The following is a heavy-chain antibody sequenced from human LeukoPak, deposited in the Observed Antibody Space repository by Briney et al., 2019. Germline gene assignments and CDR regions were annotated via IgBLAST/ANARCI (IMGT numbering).Heavy chain of an antibody. J-gene: IGHJ4*02. Sequence: PGGSLRLSCAASGLTFNSYAMNWVRQAPGKGLEWISYISSSNTIYYADSVKGRFTISRDNAKNSLYLEMNSLRAEDTAVYYCAPGYCSSSSCSHYFDYWGQGTLVTVSS. D-gene: IGHD2-2*01. CDR2: ISSSNTI. V-gene: IGHV3-48*01. CDR1: GLTFNSYA. CDR3: APGYCSSSSCSHYFDY.